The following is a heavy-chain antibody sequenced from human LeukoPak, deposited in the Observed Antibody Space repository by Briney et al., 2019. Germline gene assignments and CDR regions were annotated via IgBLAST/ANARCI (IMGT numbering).Heavy chain of an antibody. CDR1: GYTFTSYD. D-gene: IGHD2-15*01. J-gene: IGHJ4*02. V-gene: IGHV1-8*01. CDR3: ARALRWCSGGSCYRYYFDY. CDR2: MNPNSGNT. Sequence: GASVKVSCKASGYTFTSYDINWVRQATGQGLEWMGWMNPNSGNTGYAQKFQGRVTMTRNTSISTAHMELSSLRSEDTAVYYCARALRWCSGGSCYRYYFDYWGQGTLVTVSS.